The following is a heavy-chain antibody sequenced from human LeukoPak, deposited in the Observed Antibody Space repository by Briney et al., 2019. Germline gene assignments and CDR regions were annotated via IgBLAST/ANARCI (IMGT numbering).Heavy chain of an antibody. D-gene: IGHD3-16*01. V-gene: IGHV1-2*02. CDR3: AREGGTVGGSPIY. CDR2: INPNSGGT. CDR1: GYTFTGYY. Sequence: ASVKVSCKASGYTFTGYYMHWVRQAPGQGLEWMGWINPNSGGTNYAQKFQGRVTMTRDTSISTAYMELSRLRSDDTAVYYCAREGGTVGGSPIYWGRGTRVSVST. J-gene: IGHJ4*02.